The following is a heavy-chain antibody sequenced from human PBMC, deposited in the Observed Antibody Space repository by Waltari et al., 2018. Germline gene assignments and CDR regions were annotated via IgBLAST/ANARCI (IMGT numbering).Heavy chain of an antibody. CDR3: ARAGRGSSYFDY. CDR2: IIPIFGTA. D-gene: IGHD1-26*01. Sequence: QVQLVQSGAEEKKPGSSGKVSRKESGGTFSSYASSWVRQAPGQGLEWMGGIIPIFGTANYAQKFQGRVTITTDESTSTAYMELSSLRSEDTAVYYCARAGRGSSYFDYWGQGTLVTVSS. V-gene: IGHV1-69*05. CDR1: GGTFSSYA. J-gene: IGHJ4*02.